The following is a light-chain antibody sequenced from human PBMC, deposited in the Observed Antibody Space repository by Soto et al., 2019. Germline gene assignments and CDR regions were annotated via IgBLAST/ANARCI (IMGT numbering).Light chain of an antibody. V-gene: IGLV1-40*01. Sequence: QSVLTQPPSVSGAPGQRVTISCTGSSSNIGAGYDVHWYQQLPGTAPKLLIYGNSNRPSGVPDRFSGSKSGTSASLAITGLQAEDVADYYCQSYDSSLSASDVFRTGTKVTVL. CDR1: SSNIGAGYD. J-gene: IGLJ1*01. CDR2: GNS. CDR3: QSYDSSLSASDV.